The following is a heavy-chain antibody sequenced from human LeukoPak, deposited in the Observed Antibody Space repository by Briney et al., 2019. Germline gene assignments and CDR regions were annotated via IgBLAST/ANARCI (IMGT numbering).Heavy chain of an antibody. CDR2: INPNSGGT. CDR3: ARDPGYFYYFDY. CDR1: GYTFTGYY. V-gene: IGHV1-2*02. J-gene: IGHJ4*02. Sequence: ASVKLSCKASGYTFTGYYMHWVRQAPGQGLEWMGWINPNSGGTNYAQKFQGRVTMTRDTSISTAYMELSRLRSDDTAVYYCARDPGYFYYFDYWGQGTLVTVSS. D-gene: IGHD3-9*01.